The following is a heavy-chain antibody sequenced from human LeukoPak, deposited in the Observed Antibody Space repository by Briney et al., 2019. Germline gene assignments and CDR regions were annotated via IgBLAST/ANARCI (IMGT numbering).Heavy chain of an antibody. J-gene: IGHJ6*02. V-gene: IGHV4-59*01. CDR2: IYYSGST. CDR1: GGSISSYY. Sequence: PSETLSLTCTVSGGSISSYYWSWIRQPPGKGLEWIGYIYYSGSTNYNPSLKSRVTISVDTSKNQFSLKLSSVTAADTAIYYCTRDLRGGGKNNYGMDVWGQGTTVIVSS. CDR3: TRDLRGGGKNNYGMDV. D-gene: IGHD2/OR15-2a*01.